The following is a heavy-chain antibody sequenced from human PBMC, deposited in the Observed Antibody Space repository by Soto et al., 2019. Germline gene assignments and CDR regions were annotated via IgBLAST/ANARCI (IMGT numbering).Heavy chain of an antibody. Sequence: GESLKISCKGSGYSFSSYWIAWVRQMPGKGLEWMGIIYPGDSDARYSPSFQGQVTMSADKSVSTAYLQWSSLKASDTAMYYCARPRSGSYRLDYYGMDVWGQGTTVTVSS. CDR2: IYPGDSDA. V-gene: IGHV5-51*01. D-gene: IGHD3-10*01. J-gene: IGHJ6*02. CDR3: ARPRSGSYRLDYYGMDV. CDR1: GYSFSSYW.